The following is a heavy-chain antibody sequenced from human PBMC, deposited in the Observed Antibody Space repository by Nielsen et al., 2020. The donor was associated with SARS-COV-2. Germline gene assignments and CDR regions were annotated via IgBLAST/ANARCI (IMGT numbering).Heavy chain of an antibody. D-gene: IGHD6-13*01. Sequence: ASVKVSCKASGYTFTGYYMHWVRQAPGQGLEWMGIINTSDGSTTYAQKFQGRVTMTRDTSTRTVYMELRSLRSEDTAVYYCATTYSSSWLFDYWGQGTLVTVSS. CDR2: INTSDGST. CDR1: GYTFTGYY. J-gene: IGHJ4*02. CDR3: ATTYSSSWLFDY. V-gene: IGHV1-46*01.